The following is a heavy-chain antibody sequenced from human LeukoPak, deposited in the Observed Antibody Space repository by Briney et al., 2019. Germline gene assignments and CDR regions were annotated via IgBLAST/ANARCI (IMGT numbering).Heavy chain of an antibody. CDR1: GYTFTGYY. CDR3: ASPVVGATRGPTDF. D-gene: IGHD1-26*01. J-gene: IGHJ4*02. V-gene: IGHV1-2*02. Sequence: ASVKVSCKASGYTFTGYYMHLIRQAPAQGPEWMGWINLNIGGTNYAQSFQGRVTMTRDTSISTAYMELSRLTSDDTAVYYCASPVVGATRGPTDFWGQGTLVTVSS. CDR2: INLNIGGT.